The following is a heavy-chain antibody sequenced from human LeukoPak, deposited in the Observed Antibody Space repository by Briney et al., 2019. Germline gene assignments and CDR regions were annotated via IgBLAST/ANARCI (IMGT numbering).Heavy chain of an antibody. D-gene: IGHD6-13*01. V-gene: IGHV1-2*02. CDR1: GYTFTSYG. CDR2: INPNSGGT. J-gene: IGHJ4*02. Sequence: ASVKVSCKASGYTFTSYGISWVRQAPGQGLEWMGWINPNSGGTNYAQKFQGRVTMTRDTSISTAYMELSRLRSDDTAVYYCARDLREAAAGTSWGQGTLVTVSS. CDR3: ARDLREAAAGTS.